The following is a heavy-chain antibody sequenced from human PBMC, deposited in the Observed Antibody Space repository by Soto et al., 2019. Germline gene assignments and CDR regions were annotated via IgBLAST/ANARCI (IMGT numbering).Heavy chain of an antibody. CDR3: ARRDDSEAFDI. V-gene: IGHV3-53*01. Sequence: EIQLVESGGGLIQPGGSLRLICAASGLSVSANYMTWVRQAPGKGLEWLSIIYRGGGTYYADSLRGRAIISRDASKNMVFLQMSTLTVDDAGVYYCARRDDSEAFDIWGRGTVVNVSS. J-gene: IGHJ3*02. CDR1: GLSVSANY. D-gene: IGHD5-18*01. CDR2: IYRGGGT.